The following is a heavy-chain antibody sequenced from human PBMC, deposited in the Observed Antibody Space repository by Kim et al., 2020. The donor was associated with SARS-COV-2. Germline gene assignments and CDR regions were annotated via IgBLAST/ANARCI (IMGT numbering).Heavy chain of an antibody. CDR1: GYSFTSYW. D-gene: IGHD3-3*01. CDR2: IYPGDSDT. V-gene: IGHV5-51*01. CDR3: ARRLEXXTNHXWXXP. J-gene: IGHJ5*02. Sequence: GESLKISCKGSGYSFTSYWIGWVRQMPGKGLEWMGIIYPGDSDTRYSPSFQGQVTISADKSFSTAYLQWSSLKASDTAMYYCARRLEXXTNHXWXXPWGQGTXXXXSS.